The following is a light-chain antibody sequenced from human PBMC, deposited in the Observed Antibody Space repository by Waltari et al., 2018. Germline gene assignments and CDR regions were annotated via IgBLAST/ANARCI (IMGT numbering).Light chain of an antibody. CDR2: AAS. CDR1: QSVSSSY. J-gene: IGKJ2*01. V-gene: IGKV3-20*01. Sequence: EVVLTQSPGTLSLSPGERATLSCRATQSVSSSYIAWYQQKPGQAPRLLIDAASNRGTGIPDRFSGSGSGTDFTLTISRLEVEDFAVYYCQQYDSTPVTFGQGTKVEIK. CDR3: QQYDSTPVT.